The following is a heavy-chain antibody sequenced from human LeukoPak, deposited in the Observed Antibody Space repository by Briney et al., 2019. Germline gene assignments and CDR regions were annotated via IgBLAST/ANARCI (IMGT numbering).Heavy chain of an antibody. D-gene: IGHD5-18*01. Sequence: ASVKVSCKASGYTFTGYYMHWVRQAPGQGLEWMGWINPNSGGTNYAQKFQGRVTMTRDTSISTAYMELSGLRSDDTAVYYCARGTDTAIVMGYWGQGTLVTVSS. CDR2: INPNSGGT. CDR1: GYTFTGYY. CDR3: ARGTDTAIVMGY. J-gene: IGHJ4*02. V-gene: IGHV1-2*02.